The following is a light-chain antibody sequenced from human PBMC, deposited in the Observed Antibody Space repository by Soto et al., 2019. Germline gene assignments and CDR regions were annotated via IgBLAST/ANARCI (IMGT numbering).Light chain of an antibody. Sequence: QSALTQPPSVSGSPGQSVTISCTGTSSDIGRFNRVSWYRQPPGAAPKLIIYEVGNRPSGVPDRFSGSKSGYTASLTISGLQAEDEADYFCSSSTTSSTLVFGGGTQLTVL. V-gene: IGLV2-18*02. CDR2: EVG. J-gene: IGLJ2*01. CDR1: SSDIGRFNR. CDR3: SSSTTSSTLV.